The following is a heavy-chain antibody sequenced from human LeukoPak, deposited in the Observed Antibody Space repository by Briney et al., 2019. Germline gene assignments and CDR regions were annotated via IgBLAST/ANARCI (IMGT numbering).Heavy chain of an antibody. Sequence: GASVKVSCKVSGYTLTELSMHWVRQAPGKGLEWMGGFDPEDGETIYAQKFQGRVTMTEDTSTDTAYMELSRLRSDDTAVYYCARDRCPASPWFGECAFDYWGQGTLVTVSS. CDR3: ARDRCPASPWFGECAFDY. CDR2: FDPEDGET. V-gene: IGHV1-24*01. CDR1: GYTLTELS. D-gene: IGHD3-10*01. J-gene: IGHJ4*02.